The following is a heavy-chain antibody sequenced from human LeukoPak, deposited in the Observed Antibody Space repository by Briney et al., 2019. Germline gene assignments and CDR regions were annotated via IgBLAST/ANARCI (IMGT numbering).Heavy chain of an antibody. D-gene: IGHD1-7*01. Sequence: ASVKVSCKASGYTFTSYDINWVRQATGQGLEWMGWMNPNSGNTGYAQKFQGRVTMTRNTSISTAYMELSRLRSDDTAVYYCARITGTTPYYFDYWGQGTLVTVSS. CDR1: GYTFTSYD. V-gene: IGHV1-8*01. CDR3: ARITGTTPYYFDY. J-gene: IGHJ4*02. CDR2: MNPNSGNT.